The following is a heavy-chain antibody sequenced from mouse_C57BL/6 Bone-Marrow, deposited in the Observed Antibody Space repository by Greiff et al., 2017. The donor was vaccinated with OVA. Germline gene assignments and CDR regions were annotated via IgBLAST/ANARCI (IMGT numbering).Heavy chain of an antibody. CDR2: SRNKANDYTT. D-gene: IGHD4-1*01. Sequence: EVHLVESGGGLVQSGRSLRLSCATSGFTFSDFYMEWVRQAPVKGLEWIAASRNKANDYTTEYSASVKGRFIVSRDTSQSILYLQMNALRAEDTAIYYCARGTGGAWFAYWGQGTLVTVSA. CDR1: GFTFSDFY. CDR3: ARGTGGAWFAY. V-gene: IGHV7-1*01. J-gene: IGHJ3*01.